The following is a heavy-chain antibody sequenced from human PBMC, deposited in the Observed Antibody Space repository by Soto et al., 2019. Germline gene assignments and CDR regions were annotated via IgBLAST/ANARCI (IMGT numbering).Heavy chain of an antibody. J-gene: IGHJ5*02. D-gene: IGHD3-10*01. CDR1: GGSFSDYY. V-gene: IGHV4-34*01. CDR2: INHSGST. CDR3: ASIRITMVRGKVYWFDP. Sequence: SETLSLTCAVYGGSFSDYYWSWIRQPPGKGLEWIGEINHSGSTNYNPSLKSRVTISVDTSKNQFSLKLSSVTAADTAVYYCASIRITMVRGKVYWFDPWGQGTLVTVSS.